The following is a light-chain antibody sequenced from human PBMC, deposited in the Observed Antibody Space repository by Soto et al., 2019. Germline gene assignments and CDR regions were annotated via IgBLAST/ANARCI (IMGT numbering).Light chain of an antibody. V-gene: IGLV2-14*01. CDR2: EVS. Sequence: QSVLTQPASVSGSPGQSITISCTGTSSDVGGYNYVSWYQQHPGKAPKLVIYEVSNRPSGISNRFSGSKSGNTASLTISGLQAEDEPDYDCSSYTTGSTLGVFGGGTKVTVL. CDR3: SSYTTGSTLGV. CDR1: SSDVGGYNY. J-gene: IGLJ3*02.